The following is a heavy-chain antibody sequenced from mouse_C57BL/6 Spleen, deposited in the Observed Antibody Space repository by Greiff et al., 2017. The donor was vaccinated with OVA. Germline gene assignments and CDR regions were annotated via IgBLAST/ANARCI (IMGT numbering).Heavy chain of an antibody. CDR1: GYSFTGYY. J-gene: IGHJ2*01. V-gene: IGHV1-42*01. D-gene: IGHD2-1*01. Sequence: VQLQQSGPELVKPGASVKISCKASGYSFTGYYMNWVKQSPEKSLEWIGEINPSTGGTTYNQKFKAKATLTVDKSSSTAYMQLKSLTSEDTAVYYCARNLLWYPVDYWGQGTTLTVSS. CDR3: ARNLLWYPVDY. CDR2: INPSTGGT.